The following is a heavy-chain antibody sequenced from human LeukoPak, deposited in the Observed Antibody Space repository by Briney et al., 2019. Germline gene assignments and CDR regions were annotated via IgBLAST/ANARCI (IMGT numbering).Heavy chain of an antibody. CDR1: GGSISSDY. D-gene: IGHD2-2*01. Sequence: SETLSLTCTVSGGSISSDYWTWIRQRPGKGLEWIGYIYNSGSTNYNPSLKSRVTISLDTSKNQFSLKLSSVTAADTAVYYCAKRRCTNCNPFYFDYWGQGALATVSS. CDR3: AKRRCTNCNPFYFDY. J-gene: IGHJ4*02. CDR2: IYNSGST. V-gene: IGHV4-59*01.